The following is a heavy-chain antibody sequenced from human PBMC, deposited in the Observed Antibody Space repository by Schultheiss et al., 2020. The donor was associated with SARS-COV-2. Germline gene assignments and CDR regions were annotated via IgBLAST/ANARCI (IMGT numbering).Heavy chain of an antibody. D-gene: IGHD1-26*01. CDR1: GGSISSYY. CDR2: IYYSGST. V-gene: IGHV4-59*08. J-gene: IGHJ5*02. CDR3: ATSGSYAIPWFDP. Sequence: GSLRLSCTVSGGSISSYYWSWIRQPPGKGLEWIGYIYYSGSTNYNPSLKSRVTISVDTSKNQFSLKLSSVTAADTAVYYCATSGSYAIPWFDPWGQGTLVTVSS.